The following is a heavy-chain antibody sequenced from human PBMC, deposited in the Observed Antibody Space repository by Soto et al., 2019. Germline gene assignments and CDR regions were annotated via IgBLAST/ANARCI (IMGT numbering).Heavy chain of an antibody. CDR2: IIPIFGTA. CDR1: GGTFSSYA. V-gene: IGHV1-69*13. J-gene: IGHJ3*02. D-gene: IGHD3-22*01. Sequence: GASVKVSCKACGGTFSSYAISRVRQAPGQGLEWMGGIIPIFGTANYAQKFQGRVTITADESTSTAYMELSSLRSEDTAVDYCARGMEYYYDSSGYHPPPGHDAFDIWGQGTMVTVSS. CDR3: ARGMEYYYDSSGYHPPPGHDAFDI.